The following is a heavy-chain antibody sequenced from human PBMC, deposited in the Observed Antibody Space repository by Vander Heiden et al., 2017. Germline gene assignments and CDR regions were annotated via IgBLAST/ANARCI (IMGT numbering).Heavy chain of an antibody. V-gene: IGHV4-31*03. CDR2: IYYSGST. CDR3: ARDASYSHSPLFQH. D-gene: IGHD3-10*01. CDR1: GGSICGGGYY. Sequence: QVQLQESGPGLVKPSQTLSLTCTVTGGSICGGGYYWSWIRQHPGKGLEWIGYIYYSGSTYYNPSLKSRVTISVDTSKNQFSLKLSSVTAADTAVYYCARDASYSHSPLFQHWGQGTLVTVSS. J-gene: IGHJ1*01.